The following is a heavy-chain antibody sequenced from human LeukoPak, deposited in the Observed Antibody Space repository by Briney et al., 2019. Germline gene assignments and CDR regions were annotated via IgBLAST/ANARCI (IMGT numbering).Heavy chain of an antibody. CDR2: INPNSGCT. D-gene: IGHD5-18*01. Sequence: ASVKVSFKASGYTFTGYYMHWVRQAPGQGLEWMGWINPNSGCTNYAQKFQGRVTMTRDTYISTAYMELSRLRSDDTAVYYCARGYRGYSYGLNWFDPWGQGTLVTVSS. V-gene: IGHV1-2*02. CDR3: ARGYRGYSYGLNWFDP. CDR1: GYTFTGYY. J-gene: IGHJ5*02.